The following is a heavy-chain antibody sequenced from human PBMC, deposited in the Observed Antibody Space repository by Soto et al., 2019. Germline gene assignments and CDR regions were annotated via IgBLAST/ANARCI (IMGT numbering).Heavy chain of an antibody. CDR3: ARGIAAAGMDWFDP. J-gene: IGHJ5*02. Sequence: QVQLQESGPGLVKPSQTLSLTCTVSGGSISSGGYYWSWIRQHPGKGLEWIGHIYYSGSTYYNPSLKSRVTISVDTSKNQFSLKLSSVTAADTAVYYCARGIAAAGMDWFDPWGQGTLVTVSS. D-gene: IGHD6-13*01. V-gene: IGHV4-31*03. CDR1: GGSISSGGYY. CDR2: IYYSGST.